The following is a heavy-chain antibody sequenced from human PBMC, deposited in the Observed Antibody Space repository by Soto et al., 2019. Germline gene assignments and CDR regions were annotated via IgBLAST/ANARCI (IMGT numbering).Heavy chain of an antibody. Sequence: QLVESGGGVVQPGTSLRLSCAASGFMFSVYGMHWVRQAPGKGLEWLTFISYDGITQYYADSVKGRFTVSRDNSKYTVSLQINGLRADDTAMYYCAKSKGEGVGWYYHGVDSWGQGTLVTVSS. CDR1: GFMFSVYG. J-gene: IGHJ5*01. CDR2: ISYDGITQ. V-gene: IGHV3-30*18. D-gene: IGHD3-10*01. CDR3: AKSKGEGVGWYYHGVDS.